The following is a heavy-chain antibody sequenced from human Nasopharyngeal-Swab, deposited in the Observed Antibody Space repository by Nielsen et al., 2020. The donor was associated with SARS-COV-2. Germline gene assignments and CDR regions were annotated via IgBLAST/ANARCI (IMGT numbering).Heavy chain of an antibody. CDR3: ATAPMTTVTKGWFDP. CDR2: FDPEDGET. V-gene: IGHV1-24*01. D-gene: IGHD4-17*01. Sequence: ASVKVSCKVSGYTLTELSMHWVRQAPGKGLERKGGFDPEDGETIYAQKFQGRVTMTEDTSTDTAYMELSSLRSEDTAVYYCATAPMTTVTKGWFDPWGQGTLVTVSS. CDR1: GYTLTELS. J-gene: IGHJ5*02.